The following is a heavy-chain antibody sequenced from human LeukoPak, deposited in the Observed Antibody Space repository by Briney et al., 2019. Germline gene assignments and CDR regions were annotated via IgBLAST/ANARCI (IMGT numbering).Heavy chain of an antibody. V-gene: IGHV3-23*01. CDR1: GFTFSGHG. D-gene: IGHD5-24*01. J-gene: IGHJ5*01. Sequence: GGSLRLSCAASGFTFSGHGMNWVRQAPGKGLEWVSGITGSGATTYYADSVKGGITIARDNSKNTLYLQMTSLRADDTAVYYCAKDDNWLQFESWGQGTLVTVSS. CDR2: ITGSGATT. CDR3: AKDDNWLQFES.